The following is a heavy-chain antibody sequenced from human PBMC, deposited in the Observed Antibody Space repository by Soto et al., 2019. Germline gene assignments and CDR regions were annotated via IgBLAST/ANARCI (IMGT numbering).Heavy chain of an antibody. D-gene: IGHD6-13*01. CDR3: ARPSCGYSSSWYLAIPSYYYYYYGMDV. J-gene: IGHJ6*02. CDR2: MNPNSGNT. V-gene: IGHV1-8*01. Sequence: QVQLVQSGAEVKKPGASVKVSCKASGYTFTSYDINWVRQATGQGLEWMVLMNPNSGNTGYAQKFQGRVTMTRNTSISTAYIELSSLRSEDTAVYYCARPSCGYSSSWYLAIPSYYYYYYGMDVWGQGTTVTVSS. CDR1: GYTFTSYD.